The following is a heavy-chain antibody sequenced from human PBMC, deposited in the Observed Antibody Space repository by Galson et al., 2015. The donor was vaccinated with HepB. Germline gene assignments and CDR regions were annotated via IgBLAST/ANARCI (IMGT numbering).Heavy chain of an antibody. V-gene: IGHV3-33*01. CDR3: VRESKLGANYDFWSGYGGFFDY. J-gene: IGHJ4*02. D-gene: IGHD3-3*01. Sequence: SLRLSCAASGFTFSNYGMHWVRQAPGKGLEWVAVIWYDGSNKYYADSVKGRFTISRDNSKNMLYLQMNSLRVEDTAVYYCVRESKLGANYDFWSGYGGFFDYWGQGTLVTVSS. CDR2: IWYDGSNK. CDR1: GFTFSNYG.